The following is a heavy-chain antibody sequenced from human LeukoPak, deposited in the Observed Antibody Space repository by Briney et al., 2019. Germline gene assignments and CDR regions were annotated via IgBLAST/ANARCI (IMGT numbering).Heavy chain of an antibody. CDR1: GGTLSSYA. CDR3: ARDFYYDSSGYYSGGLIYYYYGMDV. CDR2: IIPILGIA. D-gene: IGHD3-22*01. V-gene: IGHV1-69*04. Sequence: ASVKVSCKASGGTLSSYAISWLRQAPGQGLEWMGRIIPILGIASYAQKFQGRVTITADKSTSTAYMELSSLRSEDTAVYYCARDFYYDSSGYYSGGLIYYYYGMDVWGQGTTVTVSS. J-gene: IGHJ6*02.